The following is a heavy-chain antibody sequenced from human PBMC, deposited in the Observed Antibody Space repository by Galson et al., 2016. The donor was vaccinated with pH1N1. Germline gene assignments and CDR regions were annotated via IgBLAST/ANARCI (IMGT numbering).Heavy chain of an antibody. CDR3: ARVRGSTLFHNYGMDV. J-gene: IGHJ6*02. V-gene: IGHV6-1*01. CDR2: TYYRSKWYN. CDR1: GDSVSSSNAA. Sequence: CAISGDSVSSSNAAWNWIRQSPSRGLEWLGRTYYRSKWYNDYAVSVQSRITINPDTSKNQLSLHLNSVTPEDTAVYYCARVRGSTLFHNYGMDVWGQGTTVIVSS. D-gene: IGHD3-10*01.